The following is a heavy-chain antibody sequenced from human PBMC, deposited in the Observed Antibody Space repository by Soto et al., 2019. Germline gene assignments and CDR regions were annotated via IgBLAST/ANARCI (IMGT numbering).Heavy chain of an antibody. V-gene: IGHV1-69*06. CDR2: ISPMSGAA. D-gene: IGHD2-8*02. CDR3: ARDALVHTPAFVY. CDR1: GGTFNTYA. Sequence: QVQLVQSGAEIKKPGSSVKVSCQSSGGTFNTYAMNWVRQAPGQGPEWMGGISPMSGAANYAPKGQGSVTINAYKKTGTSYMQFSSVTSEDTSLYFCARDALVHTPAFVYWGQGTLVTVSS. J-gene: IGHJ4*02.